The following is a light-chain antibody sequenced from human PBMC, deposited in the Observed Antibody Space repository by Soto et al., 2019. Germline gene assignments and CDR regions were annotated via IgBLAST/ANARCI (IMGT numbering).Light chain of an antibody. V-gene: IGKV4-1*01. CDR2: WAS. Sequence: DIVMTQSPDSLAVSLGERATINCKSSQSVLYSPNNKNYLAWYQQKPGQPPKLLVYWASTRESGVPDRFSGSGSETDFTLTINSLQAEDVAVYYCQQYINAPQTFGQGTKMEIK. CDR1: QSVLYSPNNKNY. J-gene: IGKJ1*01. CDR3: QQYINAPQT.